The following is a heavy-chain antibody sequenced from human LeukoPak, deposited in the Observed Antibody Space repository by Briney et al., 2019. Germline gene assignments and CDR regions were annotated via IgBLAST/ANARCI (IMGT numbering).Heavy chain of an antibody. D-gene: IGHD6-13*01. V-gene: IGHV4-59*12. Sequence: SETLSLTCTVSGGSISSYYWSWIRQPPGKGLEWIGYIYYSGSTNYNPSLKSRVTISVDTSKNQFSLKLSSVTAADTAVYYCARVGSGSWYPDAFDTWGQGTMVTVSS. J-gene: IGHJ3*02. CDR3: ARVGSGSWYPDAFDT. CDR1: GGSISSYY. CDR2: IYYSGST.